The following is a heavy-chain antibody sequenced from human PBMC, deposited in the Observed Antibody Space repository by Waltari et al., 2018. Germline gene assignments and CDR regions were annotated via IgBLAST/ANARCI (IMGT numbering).Heavy chain of an antibody. J-gene: IGHJ5*02. CDR2: TYHSGSA. Sequence: QVQLQESGPRLVKPSETMSLTCSVSGFPICREYYWAWVRQSPGEGLVWIGGTYHSGSADYNPSLKGRVTISVDTSKNQFSLKLTSVTVADSGVYYCARLSPYTSSGDFFDPWGQGALVTVSS. V-gene: IGHV4-38-2*01. CDR1: GFPICREYY. CDR3: ARLSPYTSSGDFFDP. D-gene: IGHD2-21*02.